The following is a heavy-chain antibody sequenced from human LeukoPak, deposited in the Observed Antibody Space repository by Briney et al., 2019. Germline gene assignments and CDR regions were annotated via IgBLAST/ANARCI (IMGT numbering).Heavy chain of an antibody. V-gene: IGHV1-58*02. CDR2: IVVGSGNT. J-gene: IGHJ6*03. Sequence: ASVKVSCKASGFTFTSSAMQWVRQARGQRLEWIGWIVVGSGNTNYAQKFQERVTITRDMSTSTAYMELSSLRSEDTAVYYCAATSVYYDFWSGYSRHHYYMDVWGKGTTVTVSS. D-gene: IGHD3-3*01. CDR1: GFTFTSSA. CDR3: AATSVYYDFWSGYSRHHYYMDV.